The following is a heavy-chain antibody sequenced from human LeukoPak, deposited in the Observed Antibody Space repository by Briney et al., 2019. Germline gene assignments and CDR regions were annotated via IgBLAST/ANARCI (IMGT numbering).Heavy chain of an antibody. CDR1: GLTFSSYG. J-gene: IGHJ6*04. V-gene: IGHV3-30*18. CDR3: AKDPVAGFHYHYYYGMDV. Sequence: GGSLRLFCAASGLTFSSYGMHWVRQAPGKGLEWVAVISYDGSNKYYADSVKGRLTISRDNSKNTLYLQMNSLRAEDTAVYYCAKDPVAGFHYHYYYGMDVWGKGTTVTVSS. D-gene: IGHD6-19*01. CDR2: ISYDGSNK.